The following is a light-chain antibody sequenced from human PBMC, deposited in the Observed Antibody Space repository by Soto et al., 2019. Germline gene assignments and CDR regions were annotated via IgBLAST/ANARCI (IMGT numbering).Light chain of an antibody. Sequence: IRMTKSTATLSVSPGERATLSCTASQSVNIYLAWYQQKPGQAPRLLISGASYRATGIPARFSGSASGTEFNLTISSLQSEDFAVYFCQQYDDWLRLTFGGGTKVDIK. V-gene: IGKV3D-15*01. J-gene: IGKJ4*01. CDR3: QQYDDWLRLT. CDR1: QSVNIY. CDR2: GAS.